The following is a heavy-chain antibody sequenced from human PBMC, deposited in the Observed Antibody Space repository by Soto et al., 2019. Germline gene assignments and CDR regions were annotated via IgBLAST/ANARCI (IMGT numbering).Heavy chain of an antibody. V-gene: IGHV3-30*18. J-gene: IGHJ6*02. CDR3: AKDLDVVVVQSATRGLDV. CDR1: GFTFSSYG. D-gene: IGHD2-15*01. Sequence: LRLSCAASGFTFSSYGMHWVRQTPGQGLEWVAGISYDGRSEFYVDSVKGRFTLSRDNSKNTLSLQMISLRPEDTGVYYCAKDLDVVVVQSATRGLDVWGQGTTVTVSS. CDR2: ISYDGRSE.